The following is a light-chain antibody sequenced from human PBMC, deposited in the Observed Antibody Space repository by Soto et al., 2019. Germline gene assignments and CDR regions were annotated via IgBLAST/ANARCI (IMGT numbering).Light chain of an antibody. CDR2: AAS. Sequence: DIQMTQSPSSVSASVGDRVTITCRASQTISNYLNWYHQKPGKAPKLLLYAASTLQSGVPSRFSGSGSGTHFTLTSSSLQPEDSATYYCQQSHSSLTFGGGTKVEIK. CDR3: QQSHSSLT. J-gene: IGKJ4*01. V-gene: IGKV1-39*01. CDR1: QTISNY.